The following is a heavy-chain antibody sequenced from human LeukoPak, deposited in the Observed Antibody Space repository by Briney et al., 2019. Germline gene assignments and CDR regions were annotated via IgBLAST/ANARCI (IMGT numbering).Heavy chain of an antibody. V-gene: IGHV1-69*04. J-gene: IGHJ4*02. CDR1: GGTFSSYA. Sequence: SVKVSCKASGGTFSSYAISRVRQAPGQGLEWMGRIIPILGIANYAQKFQGRVTITADKSTSTAYMELSSLRSEDTAVYYCASLPTISARPFDYWGQGTLVTVSS. CDR3: ASLPTISARPFDY. D-gene: IGHD3-9*01. CDR2: IIPILGIA.